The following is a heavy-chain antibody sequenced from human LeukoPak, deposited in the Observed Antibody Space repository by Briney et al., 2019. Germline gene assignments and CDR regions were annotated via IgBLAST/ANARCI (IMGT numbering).Heavy chain of an antibody. CDR1: GYTFTGYY. CDR3: ARGRYYYDSSGYSSENDY. V-gene: IGHV1-2*02. Sequence: GASVEASCKASGYTFTGYYMHWVRQAPGQGLEWMGWINPNSGGTNYAQKFQGRVTMTRDTSISTAYMELSRLRSDDTAVYYCARGRYYYDSSGYSSENDYWGQGTLVTVSS. D-gene: IGHD3-22*01. J-gene: IGHJ4*02. CDR2: INPNSGGT.